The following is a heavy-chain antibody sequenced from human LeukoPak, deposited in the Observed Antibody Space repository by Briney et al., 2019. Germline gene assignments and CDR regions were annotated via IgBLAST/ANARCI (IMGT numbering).Heavy chain of an antibody. D-gene: IGHD1-26*01. CDR2: IYYSGST. CDR3: ASSGSYYELNY. Sequence: SETLSLTCTVSGGSTSSYYWSWIRQPPGKGLEWIGYIYYSGSTYYNPSLKSRVTISVDTSKNQFSLKLSSVTAADTAVYYCASSGSYYELNYWGQGTLVTVSS. CDR1: GGSTSSYY. V-gene: IGHV4-59*08. J-gene: IGHJ4*02.